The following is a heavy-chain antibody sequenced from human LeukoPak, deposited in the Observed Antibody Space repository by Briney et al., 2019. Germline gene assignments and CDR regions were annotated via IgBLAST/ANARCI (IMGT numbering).Heavy chain of an antibody. Sequence: ASVKVSCKASGGTFSSYAISWVRQAPGQGLEWMGRIIPILGIANYAQKFQGRVTIAADKSTSTAYMELSSLRSEDTAVYYCARDSSGWYYYFDYWGQGTLVTVSS. CDR2: IIPILGIA. J-gene: IGHJ4*02. CDR1: GGTFSSYA. CDR3: ARDSSGWYYYFDY. D-gene: IGHD6-19*01. V-gene: IGHV1-69*04.